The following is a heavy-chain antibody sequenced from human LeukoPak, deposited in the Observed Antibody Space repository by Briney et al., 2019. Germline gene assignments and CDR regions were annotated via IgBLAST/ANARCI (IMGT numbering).Heavy chain of an antibody. D-gene: IGHD1-1*01. J-gene: IGHJ4*02. V-gene: IGHV1-46*01. CDR1: GYTFTSYG. Sequence: ASVKVSCKASGYTFTSYGISWVRQAPGQGLEWMGIINPSGGSTSYAQKFQGRVTMTRDMSTSTVYMELSSLRSEDTAVYYCAREWEQLALDYWGQGTLVTVSS. CDR3: AREWEQLALDY. CDR2: INPSGGST.